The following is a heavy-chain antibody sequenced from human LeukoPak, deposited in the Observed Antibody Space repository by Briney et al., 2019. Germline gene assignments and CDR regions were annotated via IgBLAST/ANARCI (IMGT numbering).Heavy chain of an antibody. CDR3: ARALQWLATDAFDI. V-gene: IGHV3-7*01. CDR1: GGSISSGGYY. J-gene: IGHJ3*02. D-gene: IGHD6-19*01. Sequence: ETLSLTCTVSGGSISSGGYYWSWVRQAPGKGLEWVANIKQDGSEKYYVDSVKGRFTISRDNAKNSLYLQMNGLKAEDTAVYYCARALQWLATDAFDIWGQGTMVTVSS. CDR2: IKQDGSEK.